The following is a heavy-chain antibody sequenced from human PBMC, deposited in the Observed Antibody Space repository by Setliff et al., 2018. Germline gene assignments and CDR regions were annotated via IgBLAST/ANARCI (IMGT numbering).Heavy chain of an antibody. CDR3: ARAPGRQDYHYMEL. D-gene: IGHD2-15*01. CDR1: GDSINSYPYY. CDR2: VSHSGST. J-gene: IGHJ6*03. V-gene: IGHV4-39*02. Sequence: PSETLSLTCTVSGDSINSYPYYWGWIRQPPGKGLEWIGYVSHSGSTDYNPSLRSRVTVSVDTSRIHFSLKLRSVTAADTAVYYCARAPGRQDYHYMELWGKGTTVTVSS.